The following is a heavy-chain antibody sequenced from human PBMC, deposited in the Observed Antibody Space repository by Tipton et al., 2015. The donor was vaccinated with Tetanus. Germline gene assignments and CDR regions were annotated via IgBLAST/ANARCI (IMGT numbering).Heavy chain of an antibody. CDR1: GGSISSSSYY. J-gene: IGHJ4*02. D-gene: IGHD6-13*01. V-gene: IGHV4-39*01. CDR2: IYYSGST. Sequence: TLSLTCTVSGGSISSSSYYWGWIRQPPGKGLEWIGSIYYSGSTYYNPSLKSRVTISVDTSKTQFSLRLSSVTAADTAVYYCARGYSRGEMTIDYWGQGTLVTVSS. CDR3: ARGYSRGEMTIDY.